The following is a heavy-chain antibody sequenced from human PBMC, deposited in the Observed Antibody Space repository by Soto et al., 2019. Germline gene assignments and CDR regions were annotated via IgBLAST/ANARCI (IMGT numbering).Heavy chain of an antibody. J-gene: IGHJ5*01. CDR2: IWSDGNNR. D-gene: IGHD1-1*01. V-gene: IGHV3-33*01. CDR3: VRGDNWNDEASDS. Sequence: QVQLVESGGGVVQPGRSLRLSCAASGFMFSNHGMHWVRQAPGKGLEWVAVIWSDGNNRYYADSVKGRFTISRDNSKNTVYLQMNSLRAEDRAVYYCVRGDNWNDEASDSWGQGTLVTVSS. CDR1: GFMFSNHG.